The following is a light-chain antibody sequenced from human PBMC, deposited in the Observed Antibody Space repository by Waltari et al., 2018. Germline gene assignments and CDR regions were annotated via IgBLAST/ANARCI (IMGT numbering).Light chain of an antibody. CDR1: SSDVGGHNY. Sequence: QSALTQPASVSGSPGQSITISCTGTSSDVGGHNYVSWYQQHPGKAPKLMIYDVRKRTAGASNRFSGSKSGNTASLTISGLQAEDEADYYCSSYTSSFTYVFGTGTKVTVL. CDR2: DVR. J-gene: IGLJ1*01. V-gene: IGLV2-14*01. CDR3: SSYTSSFTYV.